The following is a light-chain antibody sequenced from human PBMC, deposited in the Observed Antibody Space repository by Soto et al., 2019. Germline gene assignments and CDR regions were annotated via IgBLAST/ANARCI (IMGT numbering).Light chain of an antibody. CDR3: QQYDDWPT. V-gene: IGKV3D-15*01. CDR1: QSVSSK. CDR2: DAS. Sequence: EKVITQSPASLSVSPGERVSLSCRATQSVSSKLAWYQQKPGQPPRLLIYDASTRAAGIPARFSGSGSGTEFTLTISSLKSEDFALYYCQQYDDWPTFGGGTKVEIK. J-gene: IGKJ4*01.